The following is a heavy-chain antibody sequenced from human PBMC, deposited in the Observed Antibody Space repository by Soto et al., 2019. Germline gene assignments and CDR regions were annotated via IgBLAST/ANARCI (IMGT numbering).Heavy chain of an antibody. D-gene: IGHD6-13*01. CDR2: INHSGST. J-gene: IGHJ6*02. CDR3: ARGRQLDYYYYGMDV. Sequence: PXETLSLTCSVYGGSLSGYYWSWIRQPPGKGLDWIGEINHSGSTNYNPSLKSRVTISVDTSKNQFSLKLSSVTAADTAVYYCARGRQLDYYYYGMDVWGQGTTVTVS. V-gene: IGHV4-34*01. CDR1: GGSLSGYY.